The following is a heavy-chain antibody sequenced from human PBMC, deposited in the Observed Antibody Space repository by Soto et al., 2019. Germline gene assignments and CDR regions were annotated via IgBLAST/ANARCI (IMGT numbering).Heavy chain of an antibody. CDR1: GYTFTGYY. D-gene: IGHD3-3*01. Sequence: ASVKVSCKASGYTFTGYYMHWVRQAPGQGLEWMGWINPNSGGTNYAQKFQGRVTMTRDTSISTAYMELSRLRSDDTAVYYCARDPLEGLRFLGYYGNAVWGQGTTVTVSS. J-gene: IGHJ6*02. CDR2: INPNSGGT. V-gene: IGHV1-2*02. CDR3: ARDPLEGLRFLGYYGNAV.